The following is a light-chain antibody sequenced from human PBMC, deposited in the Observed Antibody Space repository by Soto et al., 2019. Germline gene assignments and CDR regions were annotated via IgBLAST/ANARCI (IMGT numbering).Light chain of an antibody. V-gene: IGLV1-40*01. CDR3: QSYDSSLSGLV. CDR2: GNS. CDR1: SSNIGAGYD. Sequence: QLVLTQPPSVSGAPGQRVTISCTGSSSNIGAGYDVHWYQQLPGTAPKLLIYGNSNRPSGVPDRFSGFKSGTSASLAITGLQAEDEADYYCQSYDSSLSGLVFGGGTKLTVL. J-gene: IGLJ2*01.